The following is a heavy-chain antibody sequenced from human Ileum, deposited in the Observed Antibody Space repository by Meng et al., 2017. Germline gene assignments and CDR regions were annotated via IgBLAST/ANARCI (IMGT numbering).Heavy chain of an antibody. D-gene: IGHD2-15*01. CDR2: FVNYVDT. CDR1: GYTFGSYG. Sequence: QVHLLQSGPEGKKPGASVRVSCKASGYTFGSYGICWVRQAPGQGLEWMGWFVNYVDTYPAPKFQGRVTMTTDTHTNTALMELRSLTSDDTAVYYCASGTPGRSYCDYWGQGTLVTVSS. J-gene: IGHJ4*02. V-gene: IGHV1-18*01. CDR3: ASGTPGRSYCDY.